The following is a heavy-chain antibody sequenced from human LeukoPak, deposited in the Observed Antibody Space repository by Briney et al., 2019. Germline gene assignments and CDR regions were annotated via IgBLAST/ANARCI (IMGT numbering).Heavy chain of an antibody. CDR3: ARSGSGSLRYYFDY. CDR1: GGSFSGYY. D-gene: IGHD3-3*01. V-gene: IGHV4-34*01. Sequence: SETLSLTCAVYGGSFSGYYWSWIRQPPGKGLEWIGETNHSGSTNYNPSLKSRVTISVDTSKNQFSLKLSSVTAADTAVYYCARSGSGSLRYYFDYWGQGTLVTVSS. CDR2: TNHSGST. J-gene: IGHJ4*02.